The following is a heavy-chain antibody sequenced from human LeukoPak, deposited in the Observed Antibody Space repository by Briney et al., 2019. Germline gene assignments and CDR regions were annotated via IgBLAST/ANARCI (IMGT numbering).Heavy chain of an antibody. J-gene: IGHJ2*01. CDR2: IYYKNT. V-gene: IGHV4-59*01. D-gene: IGHD4-11*01. CDR3: ARAATTQAWYFDL. CDR1: GDSISSYY. Sequence: SETLSLTCTVSGDSISSYYWSWIRQPPGKGLEWIGYIYYKNTSYNPSLKSRGTISVDTSKNQFSLKLTSVTAADTAVYYCARAATTQAWYFDLWGRGTLVTVSS.